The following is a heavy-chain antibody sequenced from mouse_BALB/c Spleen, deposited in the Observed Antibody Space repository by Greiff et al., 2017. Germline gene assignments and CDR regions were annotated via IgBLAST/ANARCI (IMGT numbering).Heavy chain of an antibody. Sequence: EVKLMESGPSLVKPSQTLSLTCSVTGDSITSGYWNWIRKFPGNKLEYMGYISYSGSTYYNPSLKSRISITRDTSKNQYYLQLNSVTTEDRATYYCGGYMDYYRYDEGAMDYWGQGTSVTVSS. V-gene: IGHV3-8*02. D-gene: IGHD2-14*01. J-gene: IGHJ4*01. CDR2: ISYSGST. CDR1: GDSITSGY. CDR3: GGYMDYYRYDEGAMDY.